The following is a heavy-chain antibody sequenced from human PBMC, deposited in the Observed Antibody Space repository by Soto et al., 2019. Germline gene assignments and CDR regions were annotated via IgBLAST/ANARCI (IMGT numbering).Heavy chain of an antibody. CDR3: ARVFYQAVTEDWYYYYYMDV. CDR1: GGSISSGGYY. CDR2: IYYSGST. V-gene: IGHV4-31*03. D-gene: IGHD3-9*01. Sequence: QVQLQESGPGLVKPSQTLSLTCTVSGGSISSGGYYWSWIRQHPGKGLEWIGYIYYSGSTYYNPSRKSRVTISVDTSKNQFSLKLSSVTAADTAVYYCARVFYQAVTEDWYYYYYMDVWGKGTTVTVSS. J-gene: IGHJ6*03.